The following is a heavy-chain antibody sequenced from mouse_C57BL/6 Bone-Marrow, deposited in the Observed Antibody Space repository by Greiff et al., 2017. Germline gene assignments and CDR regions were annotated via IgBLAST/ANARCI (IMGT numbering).Heavy chain of an antibody. CDR2: IHPNSGST. V-gene: IGHV1-64*01. CDR1: GYTFTSYW. Sequence: VQLQQPGAELVKPGASVKLSCTASGYTFTSYWMPWVQQRPGQGLEWIGMIHPNSGSTNYNETFKSKATLTVDKSSNTAYMQLSSLTSEDSAVYYCTRPLYCYGSSGFAYWGKGTLVTVSA. J-gene: IGHJ3*01. D-gene: IGHD1-1*01. CDR3: TRPLYCYGSSGFAY.